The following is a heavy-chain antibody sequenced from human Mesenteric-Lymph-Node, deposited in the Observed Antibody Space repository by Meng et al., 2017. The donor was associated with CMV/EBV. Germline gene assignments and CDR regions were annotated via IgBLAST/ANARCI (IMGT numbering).Heavy chain of an antibody. J-gene: IGHJ4*02. D-gene: IGHD6-19*01. CDR1: GLIFSSYG. V-gene: IGHV3-30*02. CDR2: IRFDGSNK. Sequence: LSLTCAASGLIFSSYGMHWVRQAPDKGLEWVAFIRFDGSNKYYTDSVKGRFTISRDNPKNTLYLQMNSLRVEDTAVYYCAKVGSGWWGIDNWGQGALVTVSS. CDR3: AKVGSGWWGIDN.